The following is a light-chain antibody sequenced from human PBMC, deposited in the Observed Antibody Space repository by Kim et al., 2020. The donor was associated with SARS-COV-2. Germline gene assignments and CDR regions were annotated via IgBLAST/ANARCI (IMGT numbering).Light chain of an antibody. CDR3: QQANSFPCT. Sequence: DIQMTQSHSSVSASVGDRVTITCRASQVISSWLAWYQQKPRKAPKLLLYAASSLQSGVPSRFSGSGSGTDFTLTISSLQPEDYATYYCQQANSFPCTFGQGTKVDIK. CDR1: QVISSW. J-gene: IGKJ1*01. CDR2: AAS. V-gene: IGKV1-12*01.